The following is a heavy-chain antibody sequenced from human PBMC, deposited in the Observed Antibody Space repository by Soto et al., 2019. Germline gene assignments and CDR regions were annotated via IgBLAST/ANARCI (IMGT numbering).Heavy chain of an antibody. CDR3: ARFGVVIRAYYYYYMVV. CDR2: IKQDGSEK. CDR1: GFTFSTYW. D-gene: IGHD3-3*01. V-gene: IGHV3-7*01. Sequence: GGSLRLSCAASGFTFSTYWMSWVRQAPGKGLEWVANIKQDGSEKYYVDSVKGRFTISRDNAKNSLYLQMNSLRAEDTAVYYCARFGVVIRAYYYYYMVVWGKGTTVTV. J-gene: IGHJ6*03.